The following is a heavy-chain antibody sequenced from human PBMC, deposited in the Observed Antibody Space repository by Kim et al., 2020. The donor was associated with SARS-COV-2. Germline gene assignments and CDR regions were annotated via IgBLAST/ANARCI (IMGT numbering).Heavy chain of an antibody. CDR3: ARDVHPMVRGVTAYYYYGMDV. V-gene: IGHV1-46*01. CDR2: INPSGGST. D-gene: IGHD3-10*01. CDR1: GYTFTSYY. J-gene: IGHJ6*02. Sequence: ASVKVSCKASGYTFTSYYMHWVRQAPGQGLEWMGIINPSGGSTSYAQKFQGRVTMTRDTSTSTVYMELSSLRSEDTAVYYCARDVHPMVRGVTAYYYYGMDVWGQGTTVTVSS.